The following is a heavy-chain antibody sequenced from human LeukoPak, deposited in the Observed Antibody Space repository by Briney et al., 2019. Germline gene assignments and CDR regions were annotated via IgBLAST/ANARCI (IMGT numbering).Heavy chain of an antibody. Sequence: GGSLRLSCAASGLIFSSYWMSWVRQAPGKGLEWVANIKQDGSEKYYVDSVKGRFTISRDNAKNSLYLQMNSLRAEDTAVYYCAKGQEWKGFDYWGQGTLVTVSS. J-gene: IGHJ4*02. CDR3: AKGQEWKGFDY. V-gene: IGHV3-7*05. D-gene: IGHD3-3*01. CDR2: IKQDGSEK. CDR1: GLIFSSYW.